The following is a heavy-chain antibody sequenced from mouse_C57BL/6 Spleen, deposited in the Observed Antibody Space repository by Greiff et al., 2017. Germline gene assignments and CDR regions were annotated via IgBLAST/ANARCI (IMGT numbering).Heavy chain of an antibody. CDR3: ARGDYGSLYYAMDY. V-gene: IGHV1-64*01. CDR2: IHPNSGST. J-gene: IGHJ4*01. CDR1: GYTFTSYW. Sequence: VQLQQPGAELVKPGASVKLSCKASGYTFTSYWMHWVKQRPGQGLEWIGMIHPNSGSTNYNEKFKSKATLTVDKSSSTAYMQLSSLTSEDSAVYYCARGDYGSLYYAMDYWGQGTSVTVSS. D-gene: IGHD1-1*01.